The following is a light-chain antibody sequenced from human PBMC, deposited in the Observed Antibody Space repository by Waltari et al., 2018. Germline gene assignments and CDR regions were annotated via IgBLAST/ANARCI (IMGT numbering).Light chain of an antibody. CDR1: QTVRTTY. CDR2: GAS. J-gene: IGKJ4*01. Sequence: EIVLTQSPGTLSLSPGERATLSCRASQTVRTTYLAWYKQKPGHAPTLLINGASSRDTCIPARFSRSGSGTDFSLTISSLEPEDFAVYYCQQYDISPLTFGGGTKVEIK. CDR3: QQYDISPLT. V-gene: IGKV3-20*01.